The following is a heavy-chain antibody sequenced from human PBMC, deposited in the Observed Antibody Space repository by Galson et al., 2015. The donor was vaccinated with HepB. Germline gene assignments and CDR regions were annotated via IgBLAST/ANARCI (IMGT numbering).Heavy chain of an antibody. V-gene: IGHV3-48*03. Sequence: SLRLSCAASGFTFSSYEMNWVRQAPGKGLEWVSYISSSGSTIYYADSVKGRFTISRDNAKNSLYLQMNSLRAEDTAVYYCAREDGELQRLVDAFDIWGQGTMVTVSS. CDR2: ISSSGSTI. CDR1: GFTFSSYE. J-gene: IGHJ3*02. CDR3: AREDGELQRLVDAFDI. D-gene: IGHD1-26*01.